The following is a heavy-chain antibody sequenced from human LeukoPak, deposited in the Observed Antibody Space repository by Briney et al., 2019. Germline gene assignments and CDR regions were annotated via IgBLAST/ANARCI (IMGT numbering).Heavy chain of an antibody. CDR1: GFTLSDYY. V-gene: IGHV3-11*04. CDR2: MSSTGNTI. CDR3: ARSSDYFTYFGL. J-gene: IGHJ2*01. D-gene: IGHD2/OR15-2a*01. Sequence: GGSLRLSCAASGFTLSDYYMTWIRQAPGKGLEWVSYMSSTGNTIYYADSVKGRFTVSRDNAKNSLFLQMDSLRAEDTAVCYCARSSDYFTYFGLWGRGSLVTVSS.